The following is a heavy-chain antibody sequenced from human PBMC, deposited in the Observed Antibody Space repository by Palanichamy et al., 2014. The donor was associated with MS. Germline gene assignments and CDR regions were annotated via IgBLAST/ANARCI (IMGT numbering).Heavy chain of an antibody. CDR1: GYTFTSYG. J-gene: IGHJ4*02. V-gene: IGHV1-18*01. Sequence: QQVQSGAEVEKPGASVKVSCKASGYTFTSYGISWVRQAPGQGLEWMGWISAYNGNTNYAQKLQGRVTMTTDTSTSTAYMELRSLRSDDTAVYYCARAREMVVAATFSDFDYWGQGTLVTVSS. CDR2: ISAYNGNT. CDR3: ARAREMVVAATFSDFDY. D-gene: IGHD2-15*01.